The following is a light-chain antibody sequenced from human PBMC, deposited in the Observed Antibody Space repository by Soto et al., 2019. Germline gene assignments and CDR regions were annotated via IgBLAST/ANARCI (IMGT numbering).Light chain of an antibody. V-gene: IGKV3-20*01. CDR1: QSVSSSY. CDR2: GAS. Sequence: EIVLTQSPGTLSLSPGERATLSCRASQSVSSSYLAWYQQKPGQAPRLLIYGASGRATGIPDRFSGSGSGTDFTLTISRLEPADFAVYYCQQFGSSPRTFGQGTKVEIK. CDR3: QQFGSSPRT. J-gene: IGKJ1*01.